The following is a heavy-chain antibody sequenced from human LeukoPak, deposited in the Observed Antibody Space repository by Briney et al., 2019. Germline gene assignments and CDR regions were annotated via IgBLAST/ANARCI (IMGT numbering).Heavy chain of an antibody. Sequence: GGSLRLSCAASGFNFSGYYMTWIRQAPGKGLEWLSYMRNNGSSAYYRDSAKGRFTISRDNAKNALYLEMNGLTVEDTAVYYCARQERAFDYWGRGTLVTVST. J-gene: IGHJ4*02. CDR3: ARQERAFDY. V-gene: IGHV3-11*01. CDR1: GFNFSGYY. CDR2: MRNNGSSA.